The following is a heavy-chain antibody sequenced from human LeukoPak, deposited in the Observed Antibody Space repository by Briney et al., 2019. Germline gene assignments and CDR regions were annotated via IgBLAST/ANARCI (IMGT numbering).Heavy chain of an antibody. Sequence: GGSLRLSCAVSGFSFSNAWMNWVRQAPGKGLECVGRIKSVSDGETTDYAAPVKGRFIISRDDSRSTLYLQTHSLRTEDTAVYYCTTLWLGPEFWGQGTLVTVSS. CDR3: TTLWLGPEF. CDR1: GFSFSNAW. V-gene: IGHV3-15*01. D-gene: IGHD3-10*01. CDR2: IKSVSDGETT. J-gene: IGHJ4*02.